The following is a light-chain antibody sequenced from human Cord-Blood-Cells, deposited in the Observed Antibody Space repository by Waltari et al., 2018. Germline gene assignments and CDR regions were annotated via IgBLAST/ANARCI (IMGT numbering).Light chain of an antibody. CDR3: SSYAGSNNWV. J-gene: IGLJ3*02. CDR1: SSDVGGYNY. V-gene: IGLV2-8*01. CDR2: EVS. Sequence: QSALTQPPSASGSPGQSVTISCTGTSSDVGGYNYVSWYQQHPGKAPNLMIYEVSKRPSGAPDGFSGAKSGITASLTVSGLQAEDEADYYCSSYAGSNNWVFGGGTKLTVL.